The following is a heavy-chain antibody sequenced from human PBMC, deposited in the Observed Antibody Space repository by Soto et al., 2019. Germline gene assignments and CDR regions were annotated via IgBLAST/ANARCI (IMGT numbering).Heavy chain of an antibody. V-gene: IGHV4-34*01. D-gene: IGHD6-13*01. Sequence: PSETLSLTCAVYGGSFSGYYWSWIRQPPGKGLEWVGEINHSGITNYNPSLKSRVTISVDTSKNQFSLKLSSVTAADTAVYYCARLRGYSSSWLHYYYYGMDVWGQGTTVTVSS. CDR3: ARLRGYSSSWLHYYYYGMDV. CDR2: INHSGIT. CDR1: GGSFSGYY. J-gene: IGHJ6*02.